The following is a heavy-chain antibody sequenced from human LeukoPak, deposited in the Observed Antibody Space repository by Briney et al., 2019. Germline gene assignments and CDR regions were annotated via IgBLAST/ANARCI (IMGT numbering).Heavy chain of an antibody. Sequence: ASVKVSCKASGYTFTGYYMHWVRQAPGQGLEGMGWINPNSGGTNYAQKFQGRVTMTRDTSISTAYMELSRLRSDDTAVYYCARDGCSGGSCYWYYYMDVWGKGTTVTISS. CDR1: GYTFTGYY. J-gene: IGHJ6*03. CDR3: ARDGCSGGSCYWYYYMDV. CDR2: INPNSGGT. D-gene: IGHD2-15*01. V-gene: IGHV1-2*02.